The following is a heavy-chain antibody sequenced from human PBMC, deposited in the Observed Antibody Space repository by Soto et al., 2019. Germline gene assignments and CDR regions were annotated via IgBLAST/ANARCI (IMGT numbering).Heavy chain of an antibody. V-gene: IGHV4-39*01. CDR2: VNHSGST. D-gene: IGHD4-17*01. Sequence: SETLSLTCTVSGGSVSSSSYYWGWVRQPPGKGLEWIGKVNHSGSTNYNPSLKSRVTISVDTSKNQFSLKLISVTAADTAVYYCASLPGGDYYYYGMDVWGQGTTVTVSS. CDR1: GGSVSSSSYY. CDR3: ASLPGGDYYYYGMDV. J-gene: IGHJ6*02.